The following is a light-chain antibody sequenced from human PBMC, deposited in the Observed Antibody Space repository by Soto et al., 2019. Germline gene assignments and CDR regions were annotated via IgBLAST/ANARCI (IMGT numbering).Light chain of an antibody. CDR2: GAS. CDR1: QSVNSN. CDR3: QQYNDWPLT. J-gene: IGKJ4*01. Sequence: EKVMTQSPATLSVSPGERATLSCRASQSVNSNLAWYQQKPGQAPRLLLYGASTRATGIPARFSGSASGTEFTLTISILQSEDSAVYDCQQYNDWPLTFGGGTKVDIK. V-gene: IGKV3-15*01.